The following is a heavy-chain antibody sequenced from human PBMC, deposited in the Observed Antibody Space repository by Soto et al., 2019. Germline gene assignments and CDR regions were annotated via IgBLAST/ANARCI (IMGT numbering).Heavy chain of an antibody. J-gene: IGHJ6*02. V-gene: IGHV3-23*01. Sequence: PGESLKISCAASGFTFSSYAMSWVRQAPGKGLEWVSAISGSGGSTYYADSVKGRFTISRDNSKNTLYLQMNSLRAEDTAVYYCAKAYYYGSGSAGLLDVWGQGTTVTVSS. CDR2: ISGSGGST. CDR3: AKAYYYGSGSAGLLDV. D-gene: IGHD3-10*01. CDR1: GFTFSSYA.